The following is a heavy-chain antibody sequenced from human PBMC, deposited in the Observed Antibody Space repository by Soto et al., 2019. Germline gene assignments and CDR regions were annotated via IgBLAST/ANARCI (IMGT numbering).Heavy chain of an antibody. J-gene: IGHJ4*02. D-gene: IGHD1-26*01. Sequence: GGSLRLSCAASGFTFSSYAMRWVRQAPGKGLEWVSSLSGSGSSTYYADSVKGRFTISRDSSKSTLFLQMDSLRAEDTAVYYCAKGLGYSGNSELGSWGQGTLVTVSS. CDR3: AKGLGYSGNSELGS. V-gene: IGHV3-23*01. CDR1: GFTFSSYA. CDR2: LSGSGSST.